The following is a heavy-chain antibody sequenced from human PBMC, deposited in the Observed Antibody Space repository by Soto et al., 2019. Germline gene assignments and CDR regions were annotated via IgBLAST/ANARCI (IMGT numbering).Heavy chain of an antibody. D-gene: IGHD6-19*01. CDR3: ARLGSSGWYQGSYFDY. V-gene: IGHV4-39*01. CDR2: IKSSGST. CDR1: GGSITRNDHY. J-gene: IGHJ4*02. Sequence: QLQLQESGPGLVRPSETLSLICTVSGGSITRNDHYWGWIRQSPGKGLEWIGDIKSSGSTNYNLSRQSRVSMSVETSKNQCSLKMNSVTAAATAVYYCARLGSSGWYQGSYFDYWGQGTLVTVSS.